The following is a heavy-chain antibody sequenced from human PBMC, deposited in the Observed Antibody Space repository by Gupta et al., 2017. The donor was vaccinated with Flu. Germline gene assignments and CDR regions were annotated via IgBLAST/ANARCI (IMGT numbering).Heavy chain of an antibody. CDR3: ARDFYSQLLDALDL. CDR2: IGGGGDT. J-gene: IGHJ3*01. D-gene: IGHD2-2*01. CDR1: GITFKIFA. Sequence: EVQLLVSGGGLVPRGGSLRHSCAASGITFKIFAMDWFRQAPGKGLEWGAHIGGGGDTHYAASVKGRFTISRDNAKNTLYLQLNDLTVEDTAVYYCARDFYSQLLDALDLWGQGTLVTVSS. V-gene: IGHV3-23*01.